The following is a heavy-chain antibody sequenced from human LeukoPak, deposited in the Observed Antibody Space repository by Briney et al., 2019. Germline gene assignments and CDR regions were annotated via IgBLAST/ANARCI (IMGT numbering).Heavy chain of an antibody. CDR2: IYHSGST. Sequence: SETLSLTCTVSGDSISSYYWSWIRQPPGKGLEWIGYIYHSGSTNYNPSLKRRVTISADTSKDQLSLKLASVTAADTAVYYCATGYSSTWYYFDYWGQGTLVTVSS. J-gene: IGHJ4*02. D-gene: IGHD6-13*01. V-gene: IGHV4-59*01. CDR3: ATGYSSTWYYFDY. CDR1: GDSISSYY.